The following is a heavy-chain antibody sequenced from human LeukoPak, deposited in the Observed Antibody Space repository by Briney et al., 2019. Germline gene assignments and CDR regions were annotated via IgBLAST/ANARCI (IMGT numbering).Heavy chain of an antibody. CDR3: AGHHPRNTVDF. CDR2: ISDIGSI. V-gene: IGHV4-59*08. CDR1: GGSISSYY. J-gene: IGHJ4*02. Sequence: SETLSLTWTVSGGSISSYYWSWIRQPPGKGLEWIAYISDIGSINYNPSLKSRVTISLDTSKNQFSLKLSSVTAADTAVYYCAGHHPRNTVDFWGRGTLVTVSS. D-gene: IGHD2-8*02.